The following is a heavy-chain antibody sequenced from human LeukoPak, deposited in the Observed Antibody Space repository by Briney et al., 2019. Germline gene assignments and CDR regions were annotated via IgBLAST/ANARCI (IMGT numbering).Heavy chain of an antibody. D-gene: IGHD6-13*01. CDR2: IKQDGSEK. Sequence: GGSLRLSCAASGFTFSSYWMSWVRQAPGKGLEWVANIKQDGSEKYYVDSVKGRFTISRDNAKNSLYLQMNSLRAVDTAVYYCARAGGGPIAAAGRGAFDIWGQGTMVTVSS. CDR1: GFTFSSYW. V-gene: IGHV3-7*01. CDR3: ARAGGGPIAAAGRGAFDI. J-gene: IGHJ3*02.